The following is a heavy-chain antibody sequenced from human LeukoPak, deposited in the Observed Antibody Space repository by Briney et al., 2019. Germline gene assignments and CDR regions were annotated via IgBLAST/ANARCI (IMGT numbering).Heavy chain of an antibody. D-gene: IGHD6-19*01. J-gene: IGHJ4*02. Sequence: GGSLRLSCAASGFTFSSYAMSWVRQAPGKGLEWVSGISGSGGSTDYADSVKGRFTISRDNSRNTLYLQMNSLRAEDTAVYYCAKYPDIAVAGAGYFDYWGQGTLVTVSS. CDR3: AKYPDIAVAGAGYFDY. CDR1: GFTFSSYA. CDR2: ISGSGGST. V-gene: IGHV3-23*01.